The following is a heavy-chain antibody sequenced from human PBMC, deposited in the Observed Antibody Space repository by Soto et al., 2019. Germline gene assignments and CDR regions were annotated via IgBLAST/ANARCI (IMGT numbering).Heavy chain of an antibody. CDR3: ARHTDIVSSTVYN. J-gene: IGHJ4*02. CDR2: IYYSGST. CDR1: GGSISSGGYY. V-gene: IGHV4-31*03. Sequence: SETLSLTCTVSGGSISSGGYYWSWIRQHPGKGLEWIGYIYYSGSTYYNPSLKSRVTISVNTSKNQFSLKLSSVAAADTAVYYCARHTDIVSSTVYNWGQRIPVTVSS. D-gene: IGHD5-12*01.